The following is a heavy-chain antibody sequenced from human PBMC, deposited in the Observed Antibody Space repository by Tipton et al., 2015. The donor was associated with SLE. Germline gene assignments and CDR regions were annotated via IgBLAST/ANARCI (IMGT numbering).Heavy chain of an antibody. D-gene: IGHD2-15*01. Sequence: SLRLSCPASGFTFGDYAMSWVRQAPGKGLEWVSFIRSKAYGGTTEYAPSVKGRITISRDDSKSIAYLQMNSPKTEDTAVYYCTRGACSGGNCFFDYWGQGTLVTVSS. CDR2: IRSKAYGGTT. CDR1: GFTFGDYA. CDR3: TRGACSGGNCFFDY. J-gene: IGHJ4*02. V-gene: IGHV3-49*04.